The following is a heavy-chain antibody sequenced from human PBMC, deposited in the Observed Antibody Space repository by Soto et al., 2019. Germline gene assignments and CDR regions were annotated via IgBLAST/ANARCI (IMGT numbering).Heavy chain of an antibody. Sequence: SETLSLTCTVSGGSISSGDYYWSWIRQPPGKGLEWIGYIYYSGSTYYNPSLKSRVTISVDTSKNQFSLKLSSVTAADTAVYYCPFYGGNSVFFAYGGQGPRVTVSS. D-gene: IGHD4-17*01. V-gene: IGHV4-30-4*01. CDR1: GGSISSGDYY. J-gene: IGHJ4*02. CDR2: IYYSGST. CDR3: PFYGGNSVFFAY.